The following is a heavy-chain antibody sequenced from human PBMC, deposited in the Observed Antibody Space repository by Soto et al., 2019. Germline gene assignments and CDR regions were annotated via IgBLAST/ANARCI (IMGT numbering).Heavy chain of an antibody. D-gene: IGHD6-19*01. V-gene: IGHV5-51*01. CDR1: GYSFTSYW. Sequence: PGESLKISCKGSGYSFTSYWIGWVRQMPGKGLEWMGIIYPGDSDTRYSPSFQGRVTISADKSISTAYLQWSSLKASDTAMYYCARHLKSSGWYNVYYYYGMDVWGQGTTVTVSS. CDR3: ARHLKSSGWYNVYYYYGMDV. CDR2: IYPGDSDT. J-gene: IGHJ6*02.